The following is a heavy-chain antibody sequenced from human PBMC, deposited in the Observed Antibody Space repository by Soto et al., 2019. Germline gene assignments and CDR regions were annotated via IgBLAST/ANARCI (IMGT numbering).Heavy chain of an antibody. CDR2: ISSSSSYI. D-gene: IGHD1-7*01. CDR1: GFTFSSYS. V-gene: IGHV3-21*01. Sequence: GALRLSCAASGFTFSSYSMNWVRQAPGKGLEWVSSISSSSSYIYYADSVKGRFTISRDNAKNSLYLQMNSLRAEDTAVYYCARPGSWNYLKDYYYVMDVWGQG. CDR3: ARPGSWNYLKDYYYVMDV. J-gene: IGHJ6*02.